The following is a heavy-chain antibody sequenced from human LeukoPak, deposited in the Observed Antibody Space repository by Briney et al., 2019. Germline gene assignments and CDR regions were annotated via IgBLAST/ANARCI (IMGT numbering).Heavy chain of an antibody. D-gene: IGHD6-19*01. CDR2: IYYSGST. J-gene: IGHJ5*02. Sequence: SETLSLTCTVSGGSISSSSYYWGWLRQPPGKGLEWIVSIYYSGSTYYNPSLKCRVTISVDTSKNQFSLKLSSVTAADTAVYYCARREYSSGWFDPWGQGTLVTVSS. V-gene: IGHV4-39*01. CDR1: GGSISSSSYY. CDR3: ARREYSSGWFDP.